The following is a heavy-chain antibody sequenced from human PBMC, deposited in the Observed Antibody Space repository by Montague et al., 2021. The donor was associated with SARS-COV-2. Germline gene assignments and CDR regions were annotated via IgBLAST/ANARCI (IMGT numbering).Heavy chain of an antibody. J-gene: IGHJ6*02. CDR2: IDAVGNT. Sequence: SLRLSCGASVLTVSSNYLTLVRQAPGRGLEWVSFIDAVGNTYYADSVXGRFTVSRDNSKNTVYLQMNSLRVEDTAIYYCARDERRASKWSYGLDVWGPGTPVTVSS. D-gene: IGHD2-15*01. CDR3: ARDERRASKWSYGLDV. V-gene: IGHV3-53*01. CDR1: VLTVSSNY.